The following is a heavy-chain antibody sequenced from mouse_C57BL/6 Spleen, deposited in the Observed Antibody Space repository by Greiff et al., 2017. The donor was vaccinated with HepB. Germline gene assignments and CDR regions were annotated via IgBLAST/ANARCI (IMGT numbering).Heavy chain of an antibody. Sequence: EVMLVESGGGLVKPGGSLKLSCAASGFTFSDYGMHWVRQAPEKGLEWVAYISSGSSTIYYADTVKGRFPISRDNAKNTLFLQMTSLRSEDTAMYYCARSHYSNYYFDYWGQGTTLTVSS. CDR3: ARSHYSNYYFDY. J-gene: IGHJ2*01. CDR2: ISSGSSTI. V-gene: IGHV5-17*01. CDR1: GFTFSDYG. D-gene: IGHD2-5*01.